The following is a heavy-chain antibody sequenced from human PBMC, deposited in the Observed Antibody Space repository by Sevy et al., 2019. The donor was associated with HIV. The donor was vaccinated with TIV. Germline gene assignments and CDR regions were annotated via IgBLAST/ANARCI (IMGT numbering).Heavy chain of an antibody. V-gene: IGHV3-21*01. D-gene: IGHD6-19*01. CDR2: ISSSSSYI. J-gene: IGHJ4*02. Sequence: GGCLRLSCAASGFTFSSYSMSWVRQAPGKGLEWVSSISSSSSYIYYADSVKGRFTISRDNAKNSLYLQMNSLRAEDTAVYYWAKPEYSSGWAPFDYWGQGTLVTVSS. CDR3: AKPEYSSGWAPFDY. CDR1: GFTFSSYS.